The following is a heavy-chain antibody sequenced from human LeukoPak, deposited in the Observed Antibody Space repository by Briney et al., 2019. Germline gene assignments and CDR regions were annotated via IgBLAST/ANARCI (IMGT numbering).Heavy chain of an antibody. D-gene: IGHD3-22*01. CDR1: GYTFTSYG. CDR2: ISTYNGNT. CDR3: ARDLSNDSRGYPGY. V-gene: IGHV1-18*01. J-gene: IGHJ4*02. Sequence: ASVKVSCKASGYTFTSYGISWVRQAPGQGLEWMGWISTYNGNTNYAQKLQGRVTLTTDISTSTAYMELRSLRSDDTAVYYCARDLSNDSRGYPGYWGQGTLVTVSS.